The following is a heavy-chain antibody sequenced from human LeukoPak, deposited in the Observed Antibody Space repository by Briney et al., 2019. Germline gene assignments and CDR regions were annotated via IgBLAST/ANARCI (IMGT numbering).Heavy chain of an antibody. D-gene: IGHD3-16*02. CDR3: TREVRYTRHYDY. Sequence: ASVKVSCKASGYTFTSFFIHWVRRAPGQGLEWMRWINPSTGGTTFAQRFQGRVTMTRDTSISTAYLDLSGLTSDDTAIYYCTREVRYTRHYDYWGQGTPVTVSS. V-gene: IGHV1-2*02. CDR2: INPSTGGT. CDR1: GYTFTSFF. J-gene: IGHJ4*02.